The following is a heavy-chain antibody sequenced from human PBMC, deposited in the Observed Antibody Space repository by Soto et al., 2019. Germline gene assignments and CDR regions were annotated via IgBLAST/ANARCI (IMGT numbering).Heavy chain of an antibody. J-gene: IGHJ1*01. CDR2: TSGNKMTT. CDR1: GFSVSEEG. V-gene: IGHV3-23*01. D-gene: IGHD3-16*02. CDR3: ATRRLNTITSLSDW. Sequence: SGGSLRLSCVASGFSVSEEGMRWVRQTPQKTLQRVASTSGNKMTTFYPAAVKGRFFISRDNSDNTLHLQMTSLRDDDTAIYYCATRRLNTITSLSDWWGQGVQVTVSS.